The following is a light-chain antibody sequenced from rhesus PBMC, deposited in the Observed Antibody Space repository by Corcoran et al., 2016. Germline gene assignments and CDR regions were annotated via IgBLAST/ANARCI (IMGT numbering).Light chain of an antibody. J-gene: IGKJ1*01. Sequence: DIQMSQSPSSLSASVGDRVTITCRASQGISSYLNWYPQKPGKAPKLLIYYANSLASGVPSRFSGSGSGTEFTLTISSLQPEDFATYYCQQGNSNPWTFGQGTKVEIK. CDR2: YAN. V-gene: IGKV1-32*02. CDR1: QGISSY. CDR3: QQGNSNPWT.